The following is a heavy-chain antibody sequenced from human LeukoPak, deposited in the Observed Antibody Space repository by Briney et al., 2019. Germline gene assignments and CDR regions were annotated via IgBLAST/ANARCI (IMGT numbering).Heavy chain of an antibody. D-gene: IGHD1-26*01. J-gene: IGHJ6*03. CDR2: INPSGGST. Sequence: GASVKVSCKAFGYTFTSNYMHWVRQAPGQGLEWMGMINPSGGSTNYAQKFQGRVTMTRDMSTSTVYMQLSSLRSEDTAVYYCARAFLLSGSYMDVWSKGTTVTVSS. CDR1: GYTFTSNY. CDR3: ARAFLLSGSYMDV. V-gene: IGHV1-46*01.